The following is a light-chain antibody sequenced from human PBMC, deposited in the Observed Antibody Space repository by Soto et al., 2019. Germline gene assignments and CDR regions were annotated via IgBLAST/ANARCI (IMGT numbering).Light chain of an antibody. Sequence: GDRGTMNCRASQSISSWLAWYQQQPGKAPKLLIYDASSLDSGVPSRFSGSGSGTEFTLTISSLQPDDFATYYCQQYNSYSKFGQGTKVDIK. CDR1: QSISSW. V-gene: IGKV1-5*01. CDR3: QQYNSYSK. CDR2: DAS. J-gene: IGKJ1*01.